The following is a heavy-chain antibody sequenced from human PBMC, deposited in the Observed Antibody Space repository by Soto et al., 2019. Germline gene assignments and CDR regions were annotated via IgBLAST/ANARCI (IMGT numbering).Heavy chain of an antibody. CDR2: ISGSGGST. D-gene: IGHD2-21*02. CDR3: AKFPTATASAPLGY. Sequence: EVQLLESGGGLVQNGGSLRLSCAASGFTFSSYAMSWVRQAPGPGLEWVSAISGSGGSTYYAESVKGRFTISRDNSKNTLYLQMNSLIADDTAVYYFAKFPTATASAPLGYWGHGTLFTVSS. J-gene: IGHJ4*01. CDR1: GFTFSSYA. V-gene: IGHV3-23*01.